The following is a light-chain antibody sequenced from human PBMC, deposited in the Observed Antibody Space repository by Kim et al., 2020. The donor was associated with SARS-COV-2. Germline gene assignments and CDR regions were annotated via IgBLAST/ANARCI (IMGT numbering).Light chain of an antibody. Sequence: QRVTISCTGSSSNIGAGYDVHWYQQLPGTAPKLLIYGNNNRPSGVPDRLSGSKSGTSASLAITGLQAEDEADYYCQSYDSSLSGSVFGGGTQLTVL. CDR2: GNN. V-gene: IGLV1-40*01. CDR1: SSNIGAGYD. J-gene: IGLJ2*01. CDR3: QSYDSSLSGSV.